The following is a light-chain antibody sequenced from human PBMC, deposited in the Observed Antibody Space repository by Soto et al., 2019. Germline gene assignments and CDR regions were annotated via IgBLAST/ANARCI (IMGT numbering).Light chain of an antibody. Sequence: EVVMTQSPATLSVSQGERVTLSCRASQSVSNNLAWYQQKPGQAPRLLIYGASTRATGIPARFSGSGSGTEFTLTISSLQSADFAVYYCQQYNNWWTFGQGTKVEIK. J-gene: IGKJ1*01. V-gene: IGKV3-15*01. CDR2: GAS. CDR1: QSVSNN. CDR3: QQYNNWWT.